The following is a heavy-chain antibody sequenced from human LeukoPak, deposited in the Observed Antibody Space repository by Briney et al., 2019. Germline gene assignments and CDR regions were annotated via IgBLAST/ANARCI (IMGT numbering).Heavy chain of an antibody. CDR1: GGTFSSYA. J-gene: IGHJ3*02. CDR3: ARDAYYYDSSGYPSDDAFDI. Sequence: GASVKVSCKASGGTFSSYAISWVRQAPGQGLEWMGWINPNSGGTNYAQKFQGRVTMTRDTSISTAYMELSRLRSDDTAVYYCARDAYYYDSSGYPSDDAFDIWGQGTMVTVSS. V-gene: IGHV1-2*02. D-gene: IGHD3-22*01. CDR2: INPNSGGT.